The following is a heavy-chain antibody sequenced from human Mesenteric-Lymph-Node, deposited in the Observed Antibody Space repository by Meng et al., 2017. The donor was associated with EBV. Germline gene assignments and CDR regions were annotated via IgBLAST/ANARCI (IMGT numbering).Heavy chain of an antibody. V-gene: IGHV4-34*01. CDR2: ISHSGRT. CDR3: ARAGSVGWSELDY. D-gene: IGHD6-19*01. J-gene: IGHJ4*02. Sequence: QGQVQQWGGGLFEASETLSLTCAVYGGSFGGYYWGWIRQPPGKGLEWIGEISHSGRTNYNPPLKSRVSLSVDTSKNQFSLKLSSVTAADTAVYYCARAGSVGWSELDYWGQGTLVTVSS. CDR1: GGSFGGYY.